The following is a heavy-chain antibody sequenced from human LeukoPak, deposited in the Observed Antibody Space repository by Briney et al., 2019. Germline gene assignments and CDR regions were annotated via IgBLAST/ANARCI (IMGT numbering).Heavy chain of an antibody. J-gene: IGHJ4*02. CDR3: ATYSGSLKGSDS. D-gene: IGHD1-26*01. CDR2: VYPGDADT. Sequence: GASLTISGKGSGYTFTDYWIGGVRQLPGKGLEGMGIVYPGDADTRYSPSFQGEVIFSADKSSKTAYLQWRSLKASDTAMYYCATYSGSLKGSDSWGQGTLVTVSS. V-gene: IGHV5-51*01. CDR1: GYTFTDYW.